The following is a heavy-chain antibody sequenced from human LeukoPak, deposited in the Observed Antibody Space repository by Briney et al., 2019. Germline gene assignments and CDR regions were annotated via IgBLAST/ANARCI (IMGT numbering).Heavy chain of an antibody. CDR2: ISYDGSNK. V-gene: IGHV3-30-3*01. CDR1: GFTFSSYA. D-gene: IGHD4-17*01. CDR3: ARVPTTVTFFDY. J-gene: IGHJ4*02. Sequence: GGSLRLSCAASGFTFSSYAMHWVRQAPGKGLEWVAVISYDGSNKYYADSVKGRFSISRDNSKNTLYLQMNSLRAEDTAVYYCARVPTTVTFFDYWGQGTLVTVSS.